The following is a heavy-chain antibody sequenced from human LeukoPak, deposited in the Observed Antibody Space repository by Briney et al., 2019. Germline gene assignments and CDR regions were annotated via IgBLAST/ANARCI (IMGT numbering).Heavy chain of an antibody. V-gene: IGHV3-30*03. D-gene: IGHD6-19*01. J-gene: IGHJ6*02. CDR1: GFTFSSYS. CDR3: AWTMRQRDVAGTGYGMDV. CDR2: ISYDGSNK. Sequence: GGSLRLSCAASGFTFSSYSMNWVRQAPGKGLEWVAVISYDGSNKYYADSVKGRFTISRDNSKNTLYLQMNSLRAEDTAVYYCAWTMRQRDVAGTGYGMDVWGQGTTVTVSS.